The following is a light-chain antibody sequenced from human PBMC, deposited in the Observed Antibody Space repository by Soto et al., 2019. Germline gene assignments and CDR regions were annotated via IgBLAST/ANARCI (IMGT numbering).Light chain of an antibody. V-gene: IGKV3-11*01. J-gene: IGKJ2*01. CDR2: DAV. CDR3: QQRSSGYS. CDR1: ESISAY. Sequence: IVLTQSPATLSLSPGERATLSCWASESISAYLAWYQQKGGQAPRVLVYDAVYRAKGLPARFSGSGFGTNFTLTITSLEPEDSAVYYCQQRSSGYSFGPGTKLEIK.